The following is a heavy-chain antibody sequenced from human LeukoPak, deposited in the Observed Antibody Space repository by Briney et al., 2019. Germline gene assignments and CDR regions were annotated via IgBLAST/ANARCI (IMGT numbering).Heavy chain of an antibody. CDR3: ARELRGIASHYHGMDV. J-gene: IGHJ6*02. D-gene: IGHD6-6*01. V-gene: IGHV1-69*13. CDR1: GGTFSSYA. CDR2: TIPIFGTA. Sequence: SVKVSCKASGGTFSSYAISWVRQAPGQGLEWMGGTIPIFGTANYAQKFQGRVTITADESTSTAYMELSSLRSEDTAVYYCARELRGIASHYHGMDVWGQGTTVTVSS.